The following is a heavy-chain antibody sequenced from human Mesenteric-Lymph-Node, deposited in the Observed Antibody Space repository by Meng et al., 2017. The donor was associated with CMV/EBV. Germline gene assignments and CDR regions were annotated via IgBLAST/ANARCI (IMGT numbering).Heavy chain of an antibody. Sequence: AYGYTFHHYAINWVRPAPGPGLEWMGWINTKTGNPTYAPGFTGQFVFSLDPSVNTAYLQISSLKAEDTAVYYCARDPLSSTSWNFDYWGQGTLVTVSS. CDR3: ARDPLSSTSWNFDY. CDR1: GYTFHHYA. D-gene: IGHD6-13*01. CDR2: INTKTGNP. J-gene: IGHJ4*02. V-gene: IGHV7-4-1*02.